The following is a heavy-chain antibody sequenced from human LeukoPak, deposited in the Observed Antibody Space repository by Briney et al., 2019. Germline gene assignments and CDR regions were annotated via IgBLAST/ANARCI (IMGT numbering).Heavy chain of an antibody. J-gene: IGHJ4*02. CDR3: GRVTAGSGSY. V-gene: IGHV4-38-2*02. D-gene: IGHD3-10*01. CDR2: IYHSGTT. Sequence: SETLSLTCTVSGYSITSGFYWGWIRLPPGKGLEWIGTIYHSGTTYYSPSLKSRGIISVDTSKNQISLKLSSVTAADTAMYYCGRVTAGSGSYWGQGTQVTVSS. CDR1: GYSITSGFY.